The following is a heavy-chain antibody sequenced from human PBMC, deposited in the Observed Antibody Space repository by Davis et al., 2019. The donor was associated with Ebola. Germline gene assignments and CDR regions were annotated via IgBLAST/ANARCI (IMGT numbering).Heavy chain of an antibody. CDR1: GGTFSSYG. V-gene: IGHV1-69*04. CDR2: IIPILGIA. Sequence: SVKVSCKASGGTFSSYGISWVRQAPGQGLEWMGRIIPILGIANYAQKFQGRVTITADKSTSTAYMELSSLRSEDTAVYYCARSYYYDSSGYYLDYWGQGTLVTVSS. CDR3: ARSYYYDSSGYYLDY. D-gene: IGHD3-22*01. J-gene: IGHJ4*02.